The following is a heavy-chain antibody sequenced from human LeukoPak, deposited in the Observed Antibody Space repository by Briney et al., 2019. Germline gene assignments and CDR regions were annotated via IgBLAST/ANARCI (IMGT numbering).Heavy chain of an antibody. J-gene: IGHJ4*02. CDR1: GYTFTSYY. CDR2: INPSGGST. V-gene: IGHV1-46*01. CDR3: ARDLEMDSSSSPRGWRSYYFDY. D-gene: IGHD6-13*01. Sequence: ASVKVSCKASGYTFTSYYMHWVRQAPGQGLEWMGIINPSGGSTSYAQKFQGRVTMTGDMSTSTVYMELSSLRSEDTAVYYCARDLEMDSSSSPRGWRSYYFDYWGQGTLVTVSS.